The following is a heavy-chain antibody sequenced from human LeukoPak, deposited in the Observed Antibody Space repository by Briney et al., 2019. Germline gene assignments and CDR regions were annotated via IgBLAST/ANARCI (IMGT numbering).Heavy chain of an antibody. J-gene: IGHJ5*02. CDR2: IIPILGIA. Sequence: SVKVSCKASGGTFSSYAISWVRQAPGQGLEWMGRIIPILGIANYAQKFQGRVTITADKSTSTAYMELSSLRSEDTAVYYCASLGTVVRSPNWFDPWGQGTLVTVSS. D-gene: IGHD4-23*01. CDR1: GGTFSSYA. V-gene: IGHV1-69*04. CDR3: ASLGTVVRSPNWFDP.